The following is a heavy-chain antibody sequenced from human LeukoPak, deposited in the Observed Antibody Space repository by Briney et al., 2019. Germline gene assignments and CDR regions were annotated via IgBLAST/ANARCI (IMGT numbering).Heavy chain of an antibody. D-gene: IGHD3-22*01. Sequence: SETLSLTCAVYGGSFSGYYWSWSRQPPGKGLEWSGGINHSGSTNYNTSLKSRVTISVETSKNQFSLKLSYVTAADTAVYYCARVRGGRYYYDSSGYLSFDYWGQGTLVTVSS. V-gene: IGHV4-34*01. CDR3: ARVRGGRYYYDSSGYLSFDY. CDR2: INHSGST. CDR1: GGSFSGYY. J-gene: IGHJ4*02.